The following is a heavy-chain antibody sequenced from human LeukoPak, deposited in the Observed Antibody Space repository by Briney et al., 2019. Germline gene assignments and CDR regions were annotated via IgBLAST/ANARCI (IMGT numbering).Heavy chain of an antibody. Sequence: GGSLRLSCAASGFTFSSYEMNWVRLAPGKGLEWVSYISSSGSTIYYADSVKGRFTISRDNAKNSLYLQMNSLRAEDTAVYYCARERLPPLDAFDIWGQGTMVTVSS. V-gene: IGHV3-48*03. CDR1: GFTFSSYE. J-gene: IGHJ3*02. D-gene: IGHD1-1*01. CDR3: ARERLPPLDAFDI. CDR2: ISSSGSTI.